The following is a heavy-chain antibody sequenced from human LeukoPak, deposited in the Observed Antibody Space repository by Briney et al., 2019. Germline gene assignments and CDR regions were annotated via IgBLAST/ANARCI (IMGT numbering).Heavy chain of an antibody. J-gene: IGHJ4*02. CDR3: ARDQDYYYDSSGYYCDY. CDR2: IKQDGSEK. Sequence: AGGSLRLSCAASGFTFSSYWMSWVRQAPGKGREGVANIKQDGSEKYYVDSVKGRFTISRDNAKNSLYLQMNSLRAEDTAVYYCARDQDYYYDSSGYYCDYWGQGTLVTVSS. V-gene: IGHV3-7*01. D-gene: IGHD3-22*01. CDR1: GFTFSSYW.